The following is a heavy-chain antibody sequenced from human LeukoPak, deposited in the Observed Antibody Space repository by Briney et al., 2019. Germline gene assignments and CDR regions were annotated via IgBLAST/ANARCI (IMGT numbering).Heavy chain of an antibody. Sequence: PSETLSPTCTVSGGSISSFYWSWIRQPPGKGLEWIGYMYNRGNTNYNPSLKSRVTISEDTSQNQLSLQLRSVTAADTAVYYCAATIKRDYGDTNLDYWGQGTLVTVSS. J-gene: IGHJ4*02. CDR3: AATIKRDYGDTNLDY. V-gene: IGHV4-59*01. D-gene: IGHD4-17*01. CDR2: MYNRGNT. CDR1: GGSISSFY.